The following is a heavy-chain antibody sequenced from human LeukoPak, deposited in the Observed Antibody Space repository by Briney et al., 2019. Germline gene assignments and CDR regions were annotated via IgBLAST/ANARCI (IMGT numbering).Heavy chain of an antibody. Sequence: GGSLRLSCEASGFTFSRYWMHWVRQAPGEGLVWVSRINGDGSFTNYADSVKGRFTISRDNAKNTLYLQMNSPRAEDTAVYYCSRDSIEDNYGDYIGDCWGQGTLVTVSS. V-gene: IGHV3-74*01. CDR1: GFTFSRYW. CDR2: INGDGSFT. CDR3: SRDSIEDNYGDYIGDC. J-gene: IGHJ4*02. D-gene: IGHD4-17*01.